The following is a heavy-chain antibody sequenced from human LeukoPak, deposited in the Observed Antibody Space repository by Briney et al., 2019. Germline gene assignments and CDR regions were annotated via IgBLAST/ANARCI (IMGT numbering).Heavy chain of an antibody. J-gene: IGHJ4*02. Sequence: SETLSLTCAVYGGSFSGYYWSWIRQPPGKGLEWIGYIYYSGSTNYNPSLKSRVTISVDTSKNQFSLKLSSVTAADTAVYYCARGVRDGYNYGLIDYWGQGTLVTVSS. V-gene: IGHV4-59*01. CDR1: GGSFSGYY. CDR3: ARGVRDGYNYGLIDY. CDR2: IYYSGST. D-gene: IGHD5-24*01.